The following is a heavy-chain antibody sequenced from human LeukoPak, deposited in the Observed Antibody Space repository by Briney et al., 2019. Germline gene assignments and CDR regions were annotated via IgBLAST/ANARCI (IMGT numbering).Heavy chain of an antibody. CDR3: AKDYYYDPVDAFDV. CDR2: IGARYGST. D-gene: IGHD3-22*01. Sequence: PGGSLRLSCAASGFNFSTYAMSWVRQAPGKGLEWVSCIGARYGSTFYADSVKGRFTISRDNSKNTLYLQMNCLRAEDTAVYYCAKDYYYDPVDAFDVWGQGTMVSVSS. CDR1: GFNFSTYA. J-gene: IGHJ3*01. V-gene: IGHV3-23*01.